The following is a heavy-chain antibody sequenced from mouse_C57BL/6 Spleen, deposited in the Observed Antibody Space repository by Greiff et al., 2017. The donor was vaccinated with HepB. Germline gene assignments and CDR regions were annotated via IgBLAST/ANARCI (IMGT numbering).Heavy chain of an antibody. V-gene: IGHV1-82*01. CDR3: ARLYGSSYWYFDY. CDR2: IYPGDGDT. Sequence: VKLMESGPELVKPGASVKISCKASGYAFSSSWMNWVKQRPGKGLEWIGRIYPGDGDTNYNGKFKGKATLTADKSSSTAYMQLSSLTSEDSAVYICARLYGSSYWYFDYWGQGTTLTVSS. J-gene: IGHJ2*01. CDR1: GYAFSSSW. D-gene: IGHD1-1*01.